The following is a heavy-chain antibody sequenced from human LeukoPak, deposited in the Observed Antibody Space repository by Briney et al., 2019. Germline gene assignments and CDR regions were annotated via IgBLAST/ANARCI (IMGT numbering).Heavy chain of an antibody. CDR1: GYTFTDYY. V-gene: IGHV1-2*02. CDR3: ARVELGSGDGYGDY. J-gene: IGHJ4*02. D-gene: IGHD5-24*01. Sequence: ASVKVSCKASGYTFTDYYMHWVRRAPGQGLEWLGWINPNSGGTNYAQTFQGRVTMTGATSISTAYMELSRLRSDDTAVYYCARVELGSGDGYGDYWGQGTLVTVSS. CDR2: INPNSGGT.